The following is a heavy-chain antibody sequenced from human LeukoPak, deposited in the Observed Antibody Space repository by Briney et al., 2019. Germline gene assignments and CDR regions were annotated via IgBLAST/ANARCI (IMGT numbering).Heavy chain of an antibody. J-gene: IGHJ4*02. D-gene: IGHD1-26*01. V-gene: IGHV3-21*01. CDR3: ARVSVITTTTRGTNRDLDY. CDR2: ISSSSSYI. CDR1: GFTFSSYS. Sequence: GGSLRLSCAASGFTFSSYSMNWVRQAPGKGLEWVSSISSSSSYIYYADSVKGRFTISRDNAKNSLYLQMNSLRAEDTAVYYCARVSVITTTTRGTNRDLDYWGQGTLVTVSS.